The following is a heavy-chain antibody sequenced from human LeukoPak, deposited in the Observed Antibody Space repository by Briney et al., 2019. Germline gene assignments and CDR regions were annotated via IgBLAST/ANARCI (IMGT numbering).Heavy chain of an antibody. V-gene: IGHV3-33*01. CDR2: IWYDGSNK. CDR3: ARLYYYDSSGLKSSDY. CDR1: GFTFSSYG. D-gene: IGHD3-22*01. Sequence: PGGSLRLSCAASGFTFSSYGMHWVRQAPGKGLEWVAVIWYDGSNKYYADSVKGRFTISRDNSKNTLYLQMNSLRAEDTAVYYCARLYYYDSSGLKSSDYWGQGTLATVSS. J-gene: IGHJ4*02.